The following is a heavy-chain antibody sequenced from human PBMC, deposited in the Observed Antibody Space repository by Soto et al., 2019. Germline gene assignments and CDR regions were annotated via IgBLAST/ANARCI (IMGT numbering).Heavy chain of an antibody. J-gene: IGHJ4*02. Sequence: ASVKVSCKASGYTFTGYYMHWVRQAPGQGLEWMGWINPNSGGTNYAQKFQGRVTMTRDPSISTAYMELSRLRSDDTAVYYCARAPNNHLYYFDYWGQGTLVTVSS. CDR2: INPNSGGT. CDR1: GYTFTGYY. V-gene: IGHV1-2*02. CDR3: ARAPNNHLYYFDY. D-gene: IGHD1-20*01.